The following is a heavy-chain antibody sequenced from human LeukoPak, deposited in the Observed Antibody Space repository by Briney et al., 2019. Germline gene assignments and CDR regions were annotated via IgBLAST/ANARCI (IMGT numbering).Heavy chain of an antibody. Sequence: PGGSLRLSCAASGFTFSSYAMHWVRQAPGKGLEWVAVISYDGSNKYYADSVKGRFTISRDNSKNTLYLQMNSLRAEDTAVYYCARPSSSSLVDYWGQGTLVTVSS. CDR1: GFTFSSYA. J-gene: IGHJ4*02. V-gene: IGHV3-30-3*01. CDR2: ISYDGSNK. CDR3: ARPSSSSLVDY. D-gene: IGHD6-13*01.